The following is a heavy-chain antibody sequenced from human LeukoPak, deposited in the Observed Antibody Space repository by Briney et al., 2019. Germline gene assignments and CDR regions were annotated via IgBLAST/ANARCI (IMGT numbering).Heavy chain of an antibody. V-gene: IGHV4-31*03. CDR1: GVPISSGGYY. D-gene: IGHD3-22*01. Sequence: PSETLSLTCTVSGVPISSGGYYWSWIRQFPGEGLEWIAYIYYSGTAYYNPSLKSRITISVDTSKNQFSLRLFSVTAADTAVYYCARVTDYYDPGAFDVWGQGTTVTVSS. CDR3: ARVTDYYDPGAFDV. CDR2: IYYSGTA. J-gene: IGHJ3*01.